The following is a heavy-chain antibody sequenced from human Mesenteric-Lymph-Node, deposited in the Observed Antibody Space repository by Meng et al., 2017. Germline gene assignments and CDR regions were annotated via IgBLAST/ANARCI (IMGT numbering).Heavy chain of an antibody. CDR2: INHSGST. CDR3: ARGRGYGDYGSLY. J-gene: IGHJ4*02. CDR1: GGSFSGYY. V-gene: IGHV4-34*01. Sequence: QVKLQKWGAGLLKPSETLSLTCAVYGGSFSGYYWSWIRQPPGKGLEWIGEINHSGSTNYNPSLKSRVTISVDTSKNQFSLKLSSVTAADTAVYYCARGRGYGDYGSLYWGQGTLVTVSS. D-gene: IGHD4-17*01.